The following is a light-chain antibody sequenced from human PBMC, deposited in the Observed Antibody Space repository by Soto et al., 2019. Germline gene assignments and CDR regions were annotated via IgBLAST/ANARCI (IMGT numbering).Light chain of an antibody. V-gene: IGLV1-51*01. CDR1: GSNIGNNH. J-gene: IGLJ2*01. Sequence: QSVLTQPPSGSAAPGQKVTIACSGSGSNIGNNHVSWYQQVPGTAPKLLIYDSNERPSGIPDRFSCAKSDTSATLGITGLQSGDEADYYCGTWDSGLCAVVFGGGTKLTVL. CDR3: GTWDSGLCAVV. CDR2: DSN.